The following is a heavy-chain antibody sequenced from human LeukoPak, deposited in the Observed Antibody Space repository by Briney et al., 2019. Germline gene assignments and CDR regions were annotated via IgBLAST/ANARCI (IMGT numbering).Heavy chain of an antibody. D-gene: IGHD4-17*01. V-gene: IGHV3-48*03. CDR1: GFTFSSYE. CDR3: VRQMVITTVTNVFDV. CDR2: ISSSGRTI. J-gene: IGHJ3*01. Sequence: GGSLRLSCEASGFTFSSYEMNFVRQAPGKGLEWMSFISSSGRTITYADSVKGRFVISRDNVNSSLYLQMNSLRVEDTAIYYCVRQMVITTVTNVFDVWGQGTMVTVTS.